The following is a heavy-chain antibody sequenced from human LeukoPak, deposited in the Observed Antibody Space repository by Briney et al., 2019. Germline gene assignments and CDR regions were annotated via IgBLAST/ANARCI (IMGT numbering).Heavy chain of an antibody. V-gene: IGHV3-23*01. CDR1: GFTFRSFA. D-gene: IGHD6-19*01. J-gene: IGHJ6*03. CDR3: TKESHVAVAVADYYYFYMDV. Sequence: GGSLRLSCAASGFTFRSFAMGWVPESPGKGLEWLSTINGGGNTRFYADSVKRRFTISRDNSKNTLYLNMEGLRPDDTATYYCTKESHVAVAVADYYYFYMDVWGRGTAVRVSS. CDR2: INGGGNTR.